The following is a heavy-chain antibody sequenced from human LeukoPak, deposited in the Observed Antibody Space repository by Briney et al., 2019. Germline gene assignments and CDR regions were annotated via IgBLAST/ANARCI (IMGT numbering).Heavy chain of an antibody. D-gene: IGHD2-15*01. J-gene: IGHJ4*02. CDR3: ARTPSGVPDY. CDR1: GFSFNTYS. CDR2: ISSGSTYI. Sequence: PGGSLRLSCAASGFSFNTYSMNWVRQAPGKGLEWVSYISSGSTYIHYADSVKDRFTISRDNARNSLYLQMNRLRAEDTAVYYCARTPSGVPDYWGQGTLVTVSS. V-gene: IGHV3-21*01.